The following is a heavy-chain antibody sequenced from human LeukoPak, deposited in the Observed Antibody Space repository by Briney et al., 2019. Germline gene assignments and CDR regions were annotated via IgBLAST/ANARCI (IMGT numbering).Heavy chain of an antibody. J-gene: IGHJ4*02. D-gene: IGHD3-22*01. Sequence: SETLSLTCTVSGGSISTGVYYWSWIRQPPGKGLEWIGYISYSGGTYYNPSLKSRVSITFDTSKSQFSLKMSSVSAADTAVYYCARGYSPYYFDYWGQGTLVTVSS. CDR3: ARGYSPYYFDY. CDR2: ISYSGGT. CDR1: GGSISTGVYY. V-gene: IGHV4-30-4*01.